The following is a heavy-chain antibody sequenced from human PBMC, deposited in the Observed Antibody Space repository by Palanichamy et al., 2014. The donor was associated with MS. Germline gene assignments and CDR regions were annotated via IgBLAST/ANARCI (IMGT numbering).Heavy chain of an antibody. CDR1: GGSISSSNW. D-gene: IGHD4/OR15-4a*01. CDR2: IFHTGRT. Sequence: QVQLQESGPGLVKPSGTLSLTCDVSGGSISSSNWWSWVRQSPGKGLELIGEIFHTGRTNYNPSLNSRVTMSVDKSKNQFSLRLTSVTAADTAVYYCARLSQGFAVTLVSYYMDVWGKGTTVTVSS. J-gene: IGHJ6*03. CDR3: ARLSQGFAVTLVSYYMDV. V-gene: IGHV4-4*02.